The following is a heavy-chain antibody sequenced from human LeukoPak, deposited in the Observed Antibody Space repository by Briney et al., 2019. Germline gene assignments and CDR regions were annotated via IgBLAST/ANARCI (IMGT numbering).Heavy chain of an antibody. V-gene: IGHV3-30*18. CDR3: AKDLQPALDY. D-gene: IGHD6-13*01. Sequence: PGRSLRLSCAASGFTFSTYDMHWVRQAPGKGLEWVAVMSYDGGNKYYADSAKGRFTISRDNSKNTLYLQMNSLRADDTAVYYCAKDLQPALDYWGQGTLVTVSP. J-gene: IGHJ4*02. CDR1: GFTFSTYD. CDR2: MSYDGGNK.